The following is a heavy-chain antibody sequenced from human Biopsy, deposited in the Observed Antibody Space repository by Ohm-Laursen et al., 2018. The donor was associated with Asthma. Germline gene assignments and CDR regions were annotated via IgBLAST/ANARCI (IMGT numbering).Heavy chain of an antibody. J-gene: IGHJ4*02. CDR1: GFSLSSSGAN. CDR2: IYGNDDR. Sequence: PTQTLTLTCSFSGFSLSSSGANVNWIRQPPGKAPEWLALIYGNDDRDYSQSLKSRLTITKDTSRRQVVLKMTNMDPVDTGTYFCAHAVEKSDSFTHYFTSYFDVWGLGILISVSS. CDR3: AHAVEKSDSFTHYFTSYFDV. D-gene: IGHD3-10*01. V-gene: IGHV2-5*01.